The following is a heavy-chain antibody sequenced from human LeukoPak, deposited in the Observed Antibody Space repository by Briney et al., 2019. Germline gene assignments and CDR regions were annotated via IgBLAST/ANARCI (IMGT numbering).Heavy chain of an antibody. CDR2: ISSGGNTI. D-gene: IGHD5-18*01. CDR3: AREGTAMVSFDY. V-gene: IGHV3-48*03. Sequence: PGGSLRLSCAASGFTFSSYEMNWVRQAPGKGLDWVSYISSGGNTIYYADSVKGRFTISRDNAKNSLYLQMNSLRAEDTAVYYCAREGTAMVSFDYWGQGTLVTVSS. CDR1: GFTFSSYE. J-gene: IGHJ4*02.